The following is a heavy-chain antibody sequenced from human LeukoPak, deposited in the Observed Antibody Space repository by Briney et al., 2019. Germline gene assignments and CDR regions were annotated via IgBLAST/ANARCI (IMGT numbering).Heavy chain of an antibody. CDR2: IYYSGST. D-gene: IGHD3-9*01. CDR3: ARDSTAPDILTGYYWRWFDP. J-gene: IGHJ5*02. V-gene: IGHV4-59*01. CDR1: GGSISSYY. Sequence: SETLSHTCTVSGGSISSYYWSWIRQPPGKGLEWIGYIYYSGSTNYNPSLKSRVTISVDTSKNQFSLKLSSVTAADTAVYYCARDSTAPDILTGYYWRWFDPWGQGTLVTVSS.